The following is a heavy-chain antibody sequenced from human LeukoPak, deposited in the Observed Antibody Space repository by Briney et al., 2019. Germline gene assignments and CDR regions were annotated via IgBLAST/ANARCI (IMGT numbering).Heavy chain of an antibody. CDR1: DYSISSGYY. J-gene: IGHJ4*02. CDR2: IAGSGTT. CDR3: ARDGYTQGYFDY. D-gene: IGHD5-24*01. Sequence: SETLSLTCTVSDYSISSGYYRGWIRQSPGKGLEWIGSIAGSGTTYYNPSLRSRVTISVDTSKTQFSLKLSPVTAADTAVYYCARDGYTQGYFDYWGQGTLVTVSS. V-gene: IGHV4-38-2*02.